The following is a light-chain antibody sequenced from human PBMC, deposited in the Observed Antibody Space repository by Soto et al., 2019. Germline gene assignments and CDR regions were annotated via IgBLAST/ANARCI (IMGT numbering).Light chain of an antibody. Sequence: EIVLTQSPGTLSLSPGERATLSCRASQSVSSSYLAWYQQTPGQAPRLLIYGASSRATGIPDRFSGSGSGTDFTLIISRLEPEDFAVYYCQQYGSSPRTFGQGTKVEIK. CDR2: GAS. V-gene: IGKV3-20*01. CDR3: QQYGSSPRT. CDR1: QSVSSSY. J-gene: IGKJ1*01.